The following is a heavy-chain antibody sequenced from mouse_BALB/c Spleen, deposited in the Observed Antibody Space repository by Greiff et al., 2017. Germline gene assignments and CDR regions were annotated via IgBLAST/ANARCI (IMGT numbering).Heavy chain of an antibody. CDR1: GFTFSSFG. Sequence: EVMLVESGGGLVQPGGSRKLSCAASGFTFSSFGMHWVRQAPEKGLEWVAYISSGSSTIYYADTVKGRFTISRDNPKNTLFLQMTSLRSEDTAMYYCARELGLLFAYWGQGTVVTVSA. CDR2: ISSGSSTI. J-gene: IGHJ3*01. V-gene: IGHV5-17*02. CDR3: ARELGLLFAY. D-gene: IGHD3-1*01.